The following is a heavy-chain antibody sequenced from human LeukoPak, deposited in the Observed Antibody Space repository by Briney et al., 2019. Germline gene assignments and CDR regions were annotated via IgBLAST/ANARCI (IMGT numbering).Heavy chain of an antibody. Sequence: PGGSLRLSCAASGFTVSSNYMSWVRQAPGKGLEWVTVIYSGGSTYYADSVKGRFTISRDNSKNTLYLQMNSLRAEDTAVYYCARDPLDYYDSSGYYVWGQGTLVTVSS. D-gene: IGHD3-22*01. V-gene: IGHV3-53*01. CDR1: GFTVSSNY. J-gene: IGHJ4*02. CDR3: ARDPLDYYDSSGYYV. CDR2: IYSGGST.